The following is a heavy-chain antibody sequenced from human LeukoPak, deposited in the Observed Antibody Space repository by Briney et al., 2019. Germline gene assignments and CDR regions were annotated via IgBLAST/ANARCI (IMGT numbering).Heavy chain of an antibody. Sequence: ESGPTLVKPTQTLTLTCTFSGFSLSTSGVGVGWIRQPPGKALEWLALIYWNDDKRYSPSLKSRLTITKDTSKNQVVLTMTNMDPVDTATYYCAHITVNPIEQQLLPSWFDPWGQGTLVTVSS. D-gene: IGHD6-13*01. CDR2: IYWNDDK. CDR1: GFSLSTSGVG. J-gene: IGHJ5*02. V-gene: IGHV2-5*01. CDR3: AHITVNPIEQQLLPSWFDP.